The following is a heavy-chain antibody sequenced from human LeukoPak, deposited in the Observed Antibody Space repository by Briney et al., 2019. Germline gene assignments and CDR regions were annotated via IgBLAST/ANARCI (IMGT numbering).Heavy chain of an antibody. CDR1: GGTFSSYA. CDR3: ARARGYGVPAALGY. D-gene: IGHD2-2*01. CDR2: IIPIFGTA. V-gene: IGHV1-69*05. Sequence: SVKVSCKASGGTFSSYAISWVRQAPGQGLEWMGGIIPIFGTANYAQKFQGRVTITTDESTSTAYMKLSSLRSEDTAVYYCARARGYGVPAALGYWGQGTLVTVSS. J-gene: IGHJ4*02.